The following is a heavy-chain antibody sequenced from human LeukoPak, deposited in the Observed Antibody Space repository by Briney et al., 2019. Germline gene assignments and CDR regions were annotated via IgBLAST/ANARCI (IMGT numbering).Heavy chain of an antibody. CDR2: IYSGGNT. Sequence: PGGSLRLSCTASGFTVSSNYMSWVRQAPGKGLEWVSVIYSGGNTFYADSVKGRFTISRDNSKNTLHLQMNSLRAEDTAVYYCARYNWFDPWGQGTLVTVSS. CDR1: GFTVSSNY. J-gene: IGHJ5*02. V-gene: IGHV3-53*01. CDR3: ARYNWFDP.